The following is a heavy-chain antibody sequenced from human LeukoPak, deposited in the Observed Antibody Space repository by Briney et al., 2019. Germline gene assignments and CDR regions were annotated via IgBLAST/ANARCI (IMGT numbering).Heavy chain of an antibody. V-gene: IGHV4-59*01. J-gene: IGHJ5*02. CDR2: IYYSGST. CDR3: AREGTDLYNWFDP. Sequence: PSETLSLTCTVSGGSISSYYWSWLRQPPGKGLEWIGYIYYSGSTNYNPSLKSRVTISVDTSKNQFSLKLSSVTAADTAVYYCAREGTDLYNWFDPWGQGTLVTVSS. CDR1: GGSISSYY.